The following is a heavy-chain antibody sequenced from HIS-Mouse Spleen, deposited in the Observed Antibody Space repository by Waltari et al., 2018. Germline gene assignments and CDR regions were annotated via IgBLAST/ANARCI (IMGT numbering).Heavy chain of an antibody. D-gene: IGHD2-21*02. J-gene: IGHJ4*02. CDR2: INHSGST. CDR1: GGSFSGSY. CDR3: ARATAKEKVNYFDY. Sequence: QVQLQQWGAGLLKPSETLSLTCTVYGGSFSGSYWSWALQPPGKGLEWIGEINHSGSTNYNPSLKSRVTISVDTSKNQFSLKLSSVTAADTAVYYCARATAKEKVNYFDYWGQGTLVTVSS. V-gene: IGHV4-34*01.